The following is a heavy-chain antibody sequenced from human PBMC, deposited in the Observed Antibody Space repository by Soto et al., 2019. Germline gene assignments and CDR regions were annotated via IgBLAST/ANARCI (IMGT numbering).Heavy chain of an antibody. V-gene: IGHV1-8*01. CDR3: ARGPGYGDPYTPFV. D-gene: IGHD4-17*01. J-gene: IGHJ4*02. Sequence: ASVKVSCKASGYTFTSYDINWVRQATGQGLEWMGWMNPNSGNTGYAQEFQGRVTMTRNTSISTAYMELSSLRSEDTAVYYCARGPGYGDPYTPFVWGQGTLVTVSS. CDR1: GYTFTSYD. CDR2: MNPNSGNT.